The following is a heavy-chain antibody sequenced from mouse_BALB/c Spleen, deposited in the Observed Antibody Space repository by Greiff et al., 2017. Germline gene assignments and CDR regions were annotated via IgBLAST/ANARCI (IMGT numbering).Heavy chain of an antibody. CDR3: ARDGTYAMDY. D-gene: IGHD2-14*01. CDR2: IRNKANGYTT. Sequence: VQLKESGGGLVQPGGSLRLSCATSGFTFTDYYMSWVRQPPGKALEWLGFIRNKANGYTTEYSASVKGRFTISRDNSQSILYLQMNTLRAEDSATYYCARDGTYAMDYWGQGTSVTVSS. V-gene: IGHV7-3*02. CDR1: GFTFTDYY. J-gene: IGHJ4*01.